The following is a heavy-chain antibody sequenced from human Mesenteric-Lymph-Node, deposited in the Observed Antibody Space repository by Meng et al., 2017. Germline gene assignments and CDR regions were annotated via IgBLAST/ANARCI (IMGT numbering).Heavy chain of an antibody. CDR3: AKPYDYGDLYYFDY. CDR1: GFTFSSYA. J-gene: IGHJ4*02. Sequence: EAQLLESGGGVVQPGGCLRLSCAASGFTFSSYAMSWVRQAPGKGLEWVSAISGSGDSTYYADSVKGRFTISRDNSKNTLYLQMNSLRAEDTAVYYCAKPYDYGDLYYFDYWGQGTLVTVSS. V-gene: IGHV3-23*01. CDR2: ISGSGDST. D-gene: IGHD4-17*01.